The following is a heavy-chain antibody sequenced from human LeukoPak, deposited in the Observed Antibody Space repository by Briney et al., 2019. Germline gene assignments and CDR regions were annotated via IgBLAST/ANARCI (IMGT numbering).Heavy chain of an antibody. J-gene: IGHJ6*01. D-gene: IGHD6-25*01. V-gene: IGHV3-53*01. CDR3: ARVSHIGADDILAS. CDR2: IYSGGAT. Sequence: GGSLRLSCHSSACILSRNYMNRVRQAPGKGLEWVSVIYSGGATFYADSVKGRFTISRDDSKNTLYLQTNNQRAEDTAVYYCARVSHIGADDILASRVQGGMVTVSS. CDR1: ACILSRNY.